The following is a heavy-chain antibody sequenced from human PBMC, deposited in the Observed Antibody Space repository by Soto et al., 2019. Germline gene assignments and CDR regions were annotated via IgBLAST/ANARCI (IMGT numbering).Heavy chain of an antibody. CDR3: AREYYDSSGYEDDAFDI. CDR2: ISAYNGNT. D-gene: IGHD3-22*01. J-gene: IGHJ3*02. Sequence: ASVKVSCKASGYTFTSYGISWVRQAPGQGLEWMGWISAYNGNTNYAQKLQGRVTMTTDTSTSTAYMELRSLRSDDTAVYYCAREYYDSSGYEDDAFDIWGQGTMVTVSS. V-gene: IGHV1-18*01. CDR1: GYTFTSYG.